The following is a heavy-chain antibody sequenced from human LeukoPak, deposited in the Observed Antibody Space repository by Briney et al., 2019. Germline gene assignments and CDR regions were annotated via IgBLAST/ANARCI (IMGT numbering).Heavy chain of an antibody. CDR1: GGTLSGYA. CDR3: ARVGGFGELMYYYYYMDV. J-gene: IGHJ6*03. CDR2: MNPVSGKA. V-gene: IGHV1-8*01. Sequence: ASVKVSCKASGGTLSGYAISWVRQAPGQGLEWMGWMNPVSGKAGSAQKFQGRVTLTRDTSMSTAYMEVSSLRSEDTAVYYCARVGGFGELMYYYYYMDVWGKGTTVTVSS. D-gene: IGHD3-10*01.